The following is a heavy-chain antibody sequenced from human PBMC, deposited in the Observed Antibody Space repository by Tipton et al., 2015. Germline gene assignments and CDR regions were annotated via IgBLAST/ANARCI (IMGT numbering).Heavy chain of an antibody. V-gene: IGHV3-30*03. CDR1: GFTFSNFD. D-gene: IGHD3-22*01. J-gene: IGHJ4*02. CDR3: ASGIYFDSRGPDY. Sequence: SLRLSCAASGFTFSNFDMHWVRQAPGKGLEWVAVISYDGGNKYYADSVKGRFTISRDNSKNTLFLQMNSLRGEDTAVYFCASGIYFDSRGPDYWGQGTLVTVS. CDR2: ISYDGGNK.